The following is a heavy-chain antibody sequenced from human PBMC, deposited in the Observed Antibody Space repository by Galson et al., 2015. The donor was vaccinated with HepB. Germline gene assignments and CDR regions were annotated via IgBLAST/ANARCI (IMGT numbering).Heavy chain of an antibody. CDR1: GYTFTSYA. CDR2: INAGNGNT. Sequence: SVKVSCKASGYTFTSYAMHWVRQAPGQRLEWMGWINAGNGNTKYSQKFQGRVTITRDTSASTAYMELSSLRSEDTAVYYCARGNYDFWSGYWSNYYYYMDVWGKGTTVTVSS. V-gene: IGHV1-3*01. J-gene: IGHJ6*03. D-gene: IGHD3-3*01. CDR3: ARGNYDFWSGYWSNYYYYMDV.